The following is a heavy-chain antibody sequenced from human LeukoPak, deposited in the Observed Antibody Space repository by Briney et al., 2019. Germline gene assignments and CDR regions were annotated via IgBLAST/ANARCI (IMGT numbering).Heavy chain of an antibody. J-gene: IGHJ4*02. CDR1: GYTSTSYW. V-gene: IGHV5-51*01. D-gene: IGHD6-13*01. CDR2: IYLGDSDT. CDR3: ARGSGDSSWSDY. Sequence: GESLKISCKGSGYTSTSYWIVWVRQMPGKGLEWMGIIYLGDSDTRYSPSFQGQVTISADKSIGTAYLQWRSLKASDTAMYYCARGSGDSSWSDYWGQGTLVTVSS.